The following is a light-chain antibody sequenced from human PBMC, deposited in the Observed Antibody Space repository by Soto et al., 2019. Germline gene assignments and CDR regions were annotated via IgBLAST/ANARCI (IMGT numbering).Light chain of an antibody. CDR1: QSVRSSF. V-gene: IGKV3-20*01. CDR2: GAS. CDR3: QQYDSSPWT. J-gene: IGKJ1*01. Sequence: ESVLTQSPGTLSLSPGERATLSCRASQSVRSSFLAWYQLKPGQAPRLLIYGASSRATGIPDRFRGSGSGTDFTLAISRLEPEDFAVYYCQQYDSSPWTCGQGTKVEIK.